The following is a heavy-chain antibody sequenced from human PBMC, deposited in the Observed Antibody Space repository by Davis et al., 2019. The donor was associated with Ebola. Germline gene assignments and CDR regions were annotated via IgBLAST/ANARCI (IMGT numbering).Heavy chain of an antibody. Sequence: GESLKISCEASGFMFSGYAMTWVRQAPGKGLVWVSGISGSSARTYYADSVKGRFTISRDNSKNTVYLQMNSLRDEDTAVYYCAKGRFSGPRAYYGLDVWGQGTTVTVSS. V-gene: IGHV3-23*01. CDR3: AKGRFSGPRAYYGLDV. CDR1: GFMFSGYA. J-gene: IGHJ6*02. D-gene: IGHD3-10*01. CDR2: ISGSSART.